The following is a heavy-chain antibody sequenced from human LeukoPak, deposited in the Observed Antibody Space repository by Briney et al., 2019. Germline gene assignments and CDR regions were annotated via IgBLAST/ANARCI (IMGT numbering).Heavy chain of an antibody. V-gene: IGHV3-11*04. D-gene: IGHD2-2*02. J-gene: IGHJ6*03. CDR1: GFTFSDYY. Sequence: GGSLRLSCAASGFTFSDYYMSWIRQAPGKGLEWVSYISNSGNTIYYADSVKGRFTISRDNAKNSLYLQMNSLRAEDTAVYYCARARNRYCSSTSCYTDYYYYMDVWGKGTTVTISS. CDR3: ARARNRYCSSTSCYTDYYYYMDV. CDR2: ISNSGNTI.